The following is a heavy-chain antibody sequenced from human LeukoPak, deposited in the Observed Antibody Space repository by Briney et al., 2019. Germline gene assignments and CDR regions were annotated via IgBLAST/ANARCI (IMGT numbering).Heavy chain of an antibody. CDR1: GASISSYY. J-gene: IGHJ4*02. CDR3: ASTTTVVTLSGFDY. V-gene: IGHV4-4*07. CDR2: IYTSGST. D-gene: IGHD4-23*01. Sequence: SETLSLTCTVSGASISSYYWSWIRQPAGKGLEWIGRIYTSGSTNYNPSLKSRVTISVDTSKNQFSLKLSSVTAADTAVYYCASTTTVVTLSGFDYWGQGTLVTVSS.